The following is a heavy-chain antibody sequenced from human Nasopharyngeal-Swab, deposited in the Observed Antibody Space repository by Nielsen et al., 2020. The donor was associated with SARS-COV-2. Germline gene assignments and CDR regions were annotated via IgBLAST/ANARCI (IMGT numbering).Heavy chain of an antibody. CDR3: ARVRITIFGVDYWYFDL. CDR2: ISAYNGNT. J-gene: IGHJ2*01. D-gene: IGHD3-3*01. Sequence: ASVKVSCKASGYTFTSYGISWVRQAPGQGLEWMGWISAYNGNTNYAQKLQGRVTMTTDTSTSTAYMELRSLRSDDTAVYYCARVRITIFGVDYWYFDLWGRGTLVTVS. V-gene: IGHV1-18*04. CDR1: GYTFTSYG.